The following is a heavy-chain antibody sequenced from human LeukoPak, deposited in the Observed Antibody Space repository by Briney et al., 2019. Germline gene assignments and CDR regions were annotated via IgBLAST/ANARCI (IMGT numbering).Heavy chain of an antibody. CDR3: ARGTTVVNYYFDY. D-gene: IGHD4-23*01. V-gene: IGHV1-46*01. Sequence: GASVKVSCKASGYTFTSYYIHWVRQAPGQGLEWMGIINPSGGSTSYAQKFQGRVTITADESTSTAYMELSSLRSEDTAVYYCARGTTVVNYYFDYWGQGTLVTVSS. CDR1: GYTFTSYY. CDR2: INPSGGST. J-gene: IGHJ4*02.